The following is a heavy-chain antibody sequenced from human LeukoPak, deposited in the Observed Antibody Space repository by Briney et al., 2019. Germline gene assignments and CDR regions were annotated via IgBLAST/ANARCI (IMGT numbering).Heavy chain of an antibody. V-gene: IGHV4-31*03. CDR2: IYYSGST. Sequence: SETLSLTCTVSGGSISSGGYYWSWIRQHPGKGLEWIGYIYYSGSTYYNPSLKGRVTISVDTSKNQFSLKLSSVTAADTAVYYCARAPVDTAMVTIGYYFDYWGQGTLVTVSS. CDR1: GGSISSGGYY. J-gene: IGHJ4*02. CDR3: ARAPVDTAMVTIGYYFDY. D-gene: IGHD5-18*01.